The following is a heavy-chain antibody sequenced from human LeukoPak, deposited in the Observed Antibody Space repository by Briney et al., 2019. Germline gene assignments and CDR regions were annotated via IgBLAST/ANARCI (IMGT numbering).Heavy chain of an antibody. V-gene: IGHV1-69*13. D-gene: IGHD3-3*01. Sequence: SVKVSCKASGGTFSSYAISWVRQAPGQGLEWMGGIIPIFGTANYAQKFQGRVTITADESTSTAYMELSSLRSEDTAVYYCARLREIPVFGVVTKSTSYFDYWGQGTLVTVSS. CDR3: ARLREIPVFGVVTKSTSYFDY. CDR1: GGTFSSYA. CDR2: IIPIFGTA. J-gene: IGHJ4*02.